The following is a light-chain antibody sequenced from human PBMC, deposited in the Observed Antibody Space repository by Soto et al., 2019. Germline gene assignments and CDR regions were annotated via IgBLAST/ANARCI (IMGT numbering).Light chain of an antibody. Sequence: EIVMTQSPVTLSVSSGERATLSCRASQSVPRSYLAWYQQKPGQAPRLLIYGTSSRATGIPDRFSGSGSGTDFTLTISRLEPEDFAVFYCQQYGSSITFGQGTRLEIK. CDR3: QQYGSSIT. V-gene: IGKV3-20*01. J-gene: IGKJ5*01. CDR1: QSVPRSY. CDR2: GTS.